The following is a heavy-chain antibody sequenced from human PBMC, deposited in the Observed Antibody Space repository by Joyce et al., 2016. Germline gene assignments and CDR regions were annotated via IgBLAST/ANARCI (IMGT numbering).Heavy chain of an antibody. D-gene: IGHD2/OR15-2a*01. Sequence: QGQLVESGGGVVQSGRSLSLSCPASGFILRKHGMHWVRQDPGKGLEWVEVIAYDGSNKYYAESVKGRFIISRDNSKNTLYLQMNSLRAEDTAVYYCVRGTAIVAADWDFDYWGQGTLVTVSS. V-gene: IGHV3-30*03. CDR1: GFILRKHG. CDR3: VRGTAIVAADWDFDY. CDR2: IAYDGSNK. J-gene: IGHJ4*02.